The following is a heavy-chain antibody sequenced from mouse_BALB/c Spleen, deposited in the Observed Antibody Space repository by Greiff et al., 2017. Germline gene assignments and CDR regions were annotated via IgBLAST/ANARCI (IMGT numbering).Heavy chain of an antibody. J-gene: IGHJ4*01. CDR2: IDPANGNT. CDR1: GFNIKDTY. CDR3: ADDYDGYAMDD. V-gene: IGHV14-3*02. Sequence: VQLKESGAELVKPGASVKLSCTASGFNIKDTYMHWVKQRPEQGLEWIGRIDPANGNTKYDPKFQGKATITADTSSNTAYLQLSSLTSEDTAVYYCADDYDGYAMDDWGQGTSVTVSS. D-gene: IGHD2-4*01.